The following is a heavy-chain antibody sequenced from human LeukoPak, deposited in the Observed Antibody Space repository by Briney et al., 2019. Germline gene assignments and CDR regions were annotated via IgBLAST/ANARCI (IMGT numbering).Heavy chain of an antibody. V-gene: IGHV3-7*01. J-gene: IGHJ4*02. CDR2: IKPDGSVK. Sequence: PGGSLRLSCAASGFTFSSYWMSWVRQAPGKGLEWVANIKPDGSVKYYADSVKGRFTVSRDNAENSLYLQMNSLRTEDTAVYYCARDQPDPAGTGPRFDYWGQGSLVTVSS. CDR1: GFTFSSYW. CDR3: ARDQPDPAGTGPRFDY. D-gene: IGHD1-1*01.